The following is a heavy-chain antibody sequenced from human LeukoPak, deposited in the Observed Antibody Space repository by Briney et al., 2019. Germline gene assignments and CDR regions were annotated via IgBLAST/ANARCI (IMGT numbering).Heavy chain of an antibody. CDR3: VRNSGELGA. CDR2: IYSGGST. Sequence: PGGSLRLSCAASGFTVSNNYMIWVRRAAEKGVEWVALIYSGGSTYYADSVKGRFTISRDDSKNTLHLQMNSLRAEDTAVYYCVRNSGELGAWGQGTLVTVSS. D-gene: IGHD2-21*01. CDR1: GFTVSNNY. V-gene: IGHV3-53*01. J-gene: IGHJ5*02.